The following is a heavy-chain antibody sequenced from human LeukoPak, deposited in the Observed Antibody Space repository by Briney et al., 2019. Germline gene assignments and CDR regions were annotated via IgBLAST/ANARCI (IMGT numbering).Heavy chain of an antibody. CDR1: GLAFSYAW. D-gene: IGHD6-19*01. V-gene: IGHV3-15*01. CDR3: TTAGISGSRWWYDGLDV. J-gene: IGHJ6*04. CDR2: IKNKGDGGTA. Sequence: PGGPLRLFCRASGLAFSYAWMSWVRQAPGRGLDWVGRIKNKGDGGTADYAAPVKGRFTISRDDSQNTLHLQMNSLKTEDTATYYCTTAGISGSRWWYDGLDVWGKGTTVTVSS.